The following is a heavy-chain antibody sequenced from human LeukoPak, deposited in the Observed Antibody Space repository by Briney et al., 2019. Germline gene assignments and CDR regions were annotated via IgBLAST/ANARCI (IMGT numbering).Heavy chain of an antibody. CDR1: GGSFSGYY. CDR3: ARGDYCDSSGYYYESPFDY. J-gene: IGHJ4*02. Sequence: SETLSLTCAVYGGSFSGYYWSWIRQPPGKGLEWIGEINHSGSTNYNPSLKSRVTISVDTSKNQFSLKLSSVTAADTAVYYCARGDYCDSSGYYYESPFDYWGQGTLVTVSS. V-gene: IGHV4-34*01. D-gene: IGHD3-22*01. CDR2: INHSGST.